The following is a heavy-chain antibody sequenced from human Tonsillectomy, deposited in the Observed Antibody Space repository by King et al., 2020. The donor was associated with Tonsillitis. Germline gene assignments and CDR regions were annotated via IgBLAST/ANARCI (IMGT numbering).Heavy chain of an antibody. J-gene: IGHJ3*01. D-gene: IGHD3-22*01. CDR3: VRDMNYRDRSTYYDVLDV. V-gene: IGHV3-7*01. Sequence: LVESGGGLVQPGGSLRLSCAASDFTFSEYWMTWIRQAPGEGLEWVANIKGDGSVKYYVDSVEGRFTISRDNAERSLFLRMNSLRAEDTAIYYCVRDMNYRDRSTYYDVLDVWGPGTMVTVSS. CDR1: DFTFSEYW. CDR2: IKGDGSVK.